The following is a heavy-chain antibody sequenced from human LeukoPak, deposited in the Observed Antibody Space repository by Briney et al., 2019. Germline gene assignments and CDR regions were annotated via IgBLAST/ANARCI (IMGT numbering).Heavy chain of an antibody. J-gene: IGHJ4*02. V-gene: IGHV4-39*01. D-gene: IGHD4-17*01. CDR3: ARHRGSTVTTNYFDY. Sequence: KASETLSLTCTVSAGSISSSSYSWGWIRQPPGKGLEWIGSIYYSGSTYYNPSLKSRVTISVDTSKNQFSLKLSSVTAADTAVYYCARHRGSTVTTNYFDYWGQGTLVTVSS. CDR2: IYYSGST. CDR1: AGSISSSSYS.